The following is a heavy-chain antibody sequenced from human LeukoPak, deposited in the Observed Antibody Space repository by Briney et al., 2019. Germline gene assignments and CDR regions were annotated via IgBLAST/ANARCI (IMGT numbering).Heavy chain of an antibody. D-gene: IGHD1-26*01. CDR2: ISYDGSNK. CDR1: GFTFSSYA. CDR3: ALLRNFDY. Sequence: GGSLRLSCAASGFTFSSYAMHWVRQAPGKGLEWVAVISYDGSNKYYADSVKGRFTISRDNSKNTLYLQMNSLRAEDTAVYYCALLRNFDYWGQGTLVTVSS. V-gene: IGHV3-30*04. J-gene: IGHJ4*02.